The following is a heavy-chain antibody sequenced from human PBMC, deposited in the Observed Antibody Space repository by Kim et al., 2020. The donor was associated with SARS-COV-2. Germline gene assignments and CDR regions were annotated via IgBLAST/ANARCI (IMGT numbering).Heavy chain of an antibody. Sequence: GGSLRLSCAASGFTFDDYGMHWVRQAPGKGLEWVSLISGDGGSTYYADSVKGRFTISRDNSKNALYLQMNSLRTEDTALYYCVKDIQSIAEAENFDYSGQGALITDSS. CDR1: GFTFDDYG. V-gene: IGHV3-43*02. J-gene: IGHJ4*02. CDR3: VKDIQSIAEAENFDY. CDR2: ISGDGGST. D-gene: IGHD6-6*01.